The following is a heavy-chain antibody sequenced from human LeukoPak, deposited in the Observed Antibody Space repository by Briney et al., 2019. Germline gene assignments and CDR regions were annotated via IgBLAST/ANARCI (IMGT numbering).Heavy chain of an antibody. CDR2: MNPNSGNT. CDR1: GYTFTSYD. Sequence: ASVKVSCKASGYTFTSYDINWVRQATGQGLEWMGWMNPNSGNTGYAQKFQGRVTITRNTSISTAYMELSSLRSEDTAVYYCARGRELRFLEWLFQAYAFDIWGQGTMVTVSS. J-gene: IGHJ3*02. CDR3: ARGRELRFLEWLFQAYAFDI. V-gene: IGHV1-8*03. D-gene: IGHD3-3*01.